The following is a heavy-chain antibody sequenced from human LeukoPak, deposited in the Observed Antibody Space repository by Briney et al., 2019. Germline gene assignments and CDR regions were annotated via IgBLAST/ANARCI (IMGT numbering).Heavy chain of an antibody. CDR2: INPNSGGT. D-gene: IGHD2-2*01. CDR1: GYTFTGNY. V-gene: IGHV1-2*06. CDR3: ARAYCSAISCYLGLDY. J-gene: IGHJ4*02. Sequence: VASVKVSCKASGYTFTGNYMHWVRQAPGQGLEWMGRINPNSGGTNYAQKFQGRVTMTRDTSIRTAYMELSRLRSDDTAVYYCARAYCSAISCYLGLDYWGQGTLVTVSS.